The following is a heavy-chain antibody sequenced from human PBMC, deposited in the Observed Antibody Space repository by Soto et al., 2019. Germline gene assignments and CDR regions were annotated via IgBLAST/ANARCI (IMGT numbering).Heavy chain of an antibody. V-gene: IGHV4-39*01. CDR2: FYYSGST. J-gene: IGHJ6*02. D-gene: IGHD1-26*01. CDR1: GASITSTSYH. Sequence: SETLSLTCTVSGASITSTSYHWGWIRQLPGKGLEWIGNFYYSGSTYYNPSLRSRVTISVDASKNQFSVKVSSVTATDTAVYYCARSVGDYYYGMDVWGQGTTVTVSS. CDR3: ARSVGDYYYGMDV.